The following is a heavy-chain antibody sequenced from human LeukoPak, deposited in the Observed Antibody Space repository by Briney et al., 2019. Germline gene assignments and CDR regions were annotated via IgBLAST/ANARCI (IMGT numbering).Heavy chain of an antibody. CDR1: GFTFSNAW. CDR2: IKSKTDGGTP. V-gene: IGHV3-15*01. J-gene: IGHJ4*02. CDR3: TTGLRSSWPTAY. Sequence: GGSLRLSCVASGFTFSNAWMSWVRQAPGKGLEWVGRIKSKTDGGTPDYAAPAKGRFTISRDDSKNTLYLQMNSLKTEDTAVYYCTTGLRSSWPTAYWGAGALVTASS. D-gene: IGHD6-13*01.